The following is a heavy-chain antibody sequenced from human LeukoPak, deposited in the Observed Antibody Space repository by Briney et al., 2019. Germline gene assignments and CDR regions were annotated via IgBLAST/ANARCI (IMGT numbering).Heavy chain of an antibody. CDR2: MNPNSGNT. J-gene: IGHJ3*02. CDR3: ARVRADHDSSDYPDAFVI. V-gene: IGHV1-8*01. CDR1: GYTFTSYD. Sequence: GASLKISCKASGYTFTSYDINWVRQATGQGLEWMGWMNPNSGNTGYAQKFQGRVTMTRNTSISTAYMELSSLRSEDTAVYYCARVRADHDSSDYPDAFVISGQGTILTVSS. D-gene: IGHD3-22*01.